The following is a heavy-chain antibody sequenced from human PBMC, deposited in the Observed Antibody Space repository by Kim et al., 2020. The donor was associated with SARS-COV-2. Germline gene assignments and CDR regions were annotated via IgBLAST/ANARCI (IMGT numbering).Heavy chain of an antibody. Sequence: SVKVSCKASGGTFSSYAISWVRQAPGQGLEWMGGIIPIFGTANYAQKFQGRVTITADESTSTAYMELSSLRSEDTAVYYCARDNAAAEFYYYYGMDVWGQGTTVTVSS. V-gene: IGHV1-69*13. J-gene: IGHJ6*02. CDR3: ARDNAAAEFYYYYGMDV. D-gene: IGHD6-13*01. CDR2: IIPIFGTA. CDR1: GGTFSSYA.